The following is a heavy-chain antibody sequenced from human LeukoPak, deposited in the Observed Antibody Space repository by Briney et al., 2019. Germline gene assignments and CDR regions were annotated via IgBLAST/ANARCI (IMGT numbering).Heavy chain of an antibody. CDR1: GFALSSYA. CDR3: ARGPSGYDNPYYFDY. D-gene: IGHD5-12*01. V-gene: IGHV3-23*01. Sequence: GGSLRLSCAASGFALSSYAMSWVRQAPGKGLEWVSATSSSDAGTYHAESVRGRFTISRDNAKNSLYLQMNSLRAEDTAVYYCARGPSGYDNPYYFDYWGQGTLVTVSS. J-gene: IGHJ4*02. CDR2: TSSSDAGT.